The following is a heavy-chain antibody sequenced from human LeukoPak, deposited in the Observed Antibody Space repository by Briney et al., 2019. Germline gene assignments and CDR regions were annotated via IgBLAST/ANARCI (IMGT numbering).Heavy chain of an antibody. CDR3: ASSRVGATPFDY. Sequence: SETLSPTCTVSGGSISSYYWSWIRQPPGKGLEWIGYIYYSGSTNYNPSLKSRVTISVDTSKNQFSLKLSSATAADTAVYYCASSRVGATPFDYWGQGTLVTVSS. V-gene: IGHV4-59*01. J-gene: IGHJ4*02. CDR1: GGSISSYY. CDR2: IYYSGST. D-gene: IGHD1-26*01.